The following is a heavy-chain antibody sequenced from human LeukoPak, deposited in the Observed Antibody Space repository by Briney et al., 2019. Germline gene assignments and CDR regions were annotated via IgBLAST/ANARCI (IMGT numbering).Heavy chain of an antibody. CDR2: TYYRSKWYN. D-gene: IGHD4-17*01. J-gene: IGHJ4*02. CDR1: GDSVSRNSAA. CDR3: AGAYGTYLHFDY. Sequence: SQTLSLTCAISGDSVSRNSAAWSWIRQSPSRGLEWLGRTYYRSKWYNEYAVSVKSRLSITPDTSKNHFSLQLNFVTPEDTATYYCAGAYGTYLHFDYWGQGSLVTVSS. V-gene: IGHV6-1*01.